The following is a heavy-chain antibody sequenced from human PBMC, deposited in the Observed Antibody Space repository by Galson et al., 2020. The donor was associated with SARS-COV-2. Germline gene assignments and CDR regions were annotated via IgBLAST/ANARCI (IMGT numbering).Heavy chain of an antibody. CDR2: IETAGNA. CDR1: GFSVGTRR. V-gene: IGHV3-53*01. J-gene: IGHJ4*02. D-gene: IGHD3-10*01. Sequence: GGSLRLTCAASGFSVGTRRISWVGRAPGKGLEWVSPIETAGNALHAASIKGRFTIFRDNSKNIVFLQLNSLRRYDTAVYYCLREGDTIYPDYWGPGTPVTVSS. CDR3: LREGDTIYPDY.